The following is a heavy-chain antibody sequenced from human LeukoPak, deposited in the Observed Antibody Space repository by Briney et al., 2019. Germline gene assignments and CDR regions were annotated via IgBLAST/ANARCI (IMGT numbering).Heavy chain of an antibody. D-gene: IGHD4-23*01. CDR2: INPSGGST. J-gene: IGHJ4*02. CDR3: ARVGSTTVVAFDY. Sequence: ASVKVSCKASGYTFTSYYMHWVRQAPGQGLEWMGIINPSGGSTSYAQRFQGRVTMTRDMSTSTVYMELSSLRSEDTAVYYCARVGSTTVVAFDYWGQGTLVTVSS. CDR1: GYTFTSYY. V-gene: IGHV1-46*01.